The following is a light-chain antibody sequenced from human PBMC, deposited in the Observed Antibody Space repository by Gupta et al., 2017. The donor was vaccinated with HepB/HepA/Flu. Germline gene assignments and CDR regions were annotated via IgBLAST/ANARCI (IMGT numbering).Light chain of an antibody. CDR2: DNN. Sequence: QSVLTQPPSMSAAPGQKVTISCSGSSSNIGNNFVSWYQQLPGTAPKLLIYDNNERPSGTPDRFSGSKSGTSATLCITGLQTGDEATYYCETWDSSLSSVVFGGGTRLTVL. CDR3: ETWDSSLSSVV. J-gene: IGLJ3*02. CDR1: SSNIGNNF. V-gene: IGLV1-51*01.